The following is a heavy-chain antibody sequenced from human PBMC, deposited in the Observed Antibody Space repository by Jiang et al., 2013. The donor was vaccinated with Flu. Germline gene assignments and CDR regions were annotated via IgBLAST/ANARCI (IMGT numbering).Heavy chain of an antibody. D-gene: IGHD3-22*01. J-gene: IGHJ4*02. CDR3: GYDSSGYYLFDY. V-gene: IGHV4-39*07. Sequence: GLVKPSETLSLTCTVSGGSISSSSYYWGWIRQPPGKGLSGLGVSIIVGSTYYNPSLKSRVTISVDTSKNQFSLKLSSVTAADTAVYYCGYDSSGYYLFDYWGQGTLVTVSS. CDR1: GGSISSSSYY. CDR2: SIIVGST.